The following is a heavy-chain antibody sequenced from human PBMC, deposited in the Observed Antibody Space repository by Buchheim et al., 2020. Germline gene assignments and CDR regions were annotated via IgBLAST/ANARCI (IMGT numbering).Heavy chain of an antibody. CDR3: AKDGQSYYYYYYGMDV. V-gene: IGHV3-30*18. CDR2: ISYDGSNK. Sequence: QVQLVESGGGVVQPGRSLRLSCAASGFTFSSYGMHWVRQAPGKGLEWVAVISYDGSNKYYADSVKGRFTITRENYKKTLYLQMNSLRAEDTAVYYCAKDGQSYYYYYYGMDVWGQGTT. CDR1: GFTFSSYG. J-gene: IGHJ6*02. D-gene: IGHD6-19*01.